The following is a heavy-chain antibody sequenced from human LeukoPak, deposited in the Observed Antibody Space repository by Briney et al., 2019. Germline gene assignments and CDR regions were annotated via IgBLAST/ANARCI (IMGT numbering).Heavy chain of an antibody. CDR2: ITSTGDST. Sequence: GGSLRLSCAASGFTFSDYYMSWIRQAPGKGLEWVSTITSTGDSTYYADSVKGRFTISRDNSKNTLYLQMNSLSAEDTAVYYCAKVLRYFMDVWGQGTTVTVSS. V-gene: IGHV3-23*01. CDR1: GFTFSDYY. J-gene: IGHJ6*02. D-gene: IGHD3-9*01. CDR3: AKVLRYFMDV.